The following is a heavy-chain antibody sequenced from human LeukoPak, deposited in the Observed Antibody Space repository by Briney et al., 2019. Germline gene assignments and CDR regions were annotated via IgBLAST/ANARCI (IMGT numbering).Heavy chain of an antibody. J-gene: IGHJ4*02. Sequence: SETLSLTCTVSGGSISSYYWSWIRQPPGKGLEWIGCIYYSGSTNYNPSLKSRVTISVDTSKNQFSLKLSSVTAADTAVHYCARARGPTLFDYWGQGTLVTVSS. V-gene: IGHV4-59*01. CDR1: GGSISSYY. CDR2: IYYSGST. CDR3: ARARGPTLFDY.